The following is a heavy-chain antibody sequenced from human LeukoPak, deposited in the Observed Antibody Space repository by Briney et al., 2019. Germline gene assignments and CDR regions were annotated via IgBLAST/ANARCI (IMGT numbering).Heavy chain of an antibody. D-gene: IGHD3-3*01. J-gene: IGHJ5*02. CDR3: ARPNDFWSPRNWFDP. Sequence: SETLSLTCTVSGGSISSSSYYWGWIRQPPGKGLEWIGCIYYSGSTYYNPSLKSRVTISVDTSKNQFSLKLSSVTAADTAVYYCARPNDFWSPRNWFDPWGQGTLVTVSS. CDR2: IYYSGST. CDR1: GGSISSSSYY. V-gene: IGHV4-39*01.